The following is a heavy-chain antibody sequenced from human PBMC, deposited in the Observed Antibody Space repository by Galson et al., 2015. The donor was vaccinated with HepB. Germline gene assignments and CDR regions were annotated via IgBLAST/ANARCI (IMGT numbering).Heavy chain of an antibody. V-gene: IGHV1-3*01. Sequence: SVKVSCKASGYTFVKYHIHWLRQAPGQGFEYVGWIKAGNGATEYSQNFQGRVSITRDTAAGTAYMQLRSLRSEDTAIYFCARGVDPDYYLFDSWGQGTLVTVSS. CDR3: ARGVDPDYYLFDS. J-gene: IGHJ4*02. CDR1: GYTFVKYH. CDR2: IKAGNGAT. D-gene: IGHD2-21*02.